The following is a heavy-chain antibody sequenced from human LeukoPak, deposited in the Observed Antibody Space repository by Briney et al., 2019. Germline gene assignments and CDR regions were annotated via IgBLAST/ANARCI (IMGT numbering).Heavy chain of an antibody. CDR2: IRIGGGGT. V-gene: IGHV3-23*01. D-gene: IGHD6-13*01. Sequence: AGGSLRLSCAASGFDLSTYAMTWVRQAPAKGLEWVSSIRIGGGGTYYAGSVKGRFTISRDNSENTLHLQMNNLRVGDTAKYFCARCMVLSQGWCNWFDPWGQGTLVTVSS. CDR3: ARCMVLSQGWCNWFDP. CDR1: GFDLSTYA. J-gene: IGHJ5*02.